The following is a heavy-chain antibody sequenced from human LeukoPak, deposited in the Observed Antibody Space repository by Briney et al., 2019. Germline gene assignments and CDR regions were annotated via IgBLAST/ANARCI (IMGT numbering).Heavy chain of an antibody. J-gene: IGHJ4*02. CDR3: ARHGSGRYYPAEGRVDY. Sequence: ASVKVSCKAFGYGFTSYYIHWVRQAPGQGLEWMGIINPSVGGTTYARKFQGRVTMTRDTSTSTVYMGLSSLRSEDTAVYYCARHGSGRYYPAEGRVDYWGQGTLVTVSS. CDR2: INPSVGGT. V-gene: IGHV1-46*03. D-gene: IGHD3-10*01. CDR1: GYGFTSYY.